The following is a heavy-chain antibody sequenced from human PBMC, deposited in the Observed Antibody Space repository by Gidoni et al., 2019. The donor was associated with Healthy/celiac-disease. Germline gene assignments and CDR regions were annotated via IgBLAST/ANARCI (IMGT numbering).Heavy chain of an antibody. CDR1: GFTFSSYW. CDR2: IKQDGSEK. J-gene: IGHJ5*02. Sequence: EVQLVESGGGLVQPGGSLRLSCAASGFTFSSYWLSWVRLAPGKGLEWVANIKQDGSEKYYVDSVKGRFTISRDNAKNSLYLQMNSLRAEDTAVYYCARKVAVGATKLGASWFDPWGQGTLVTVSS. CDR3: ARKVAVGATKLGASWFDP. D-gene: IGHD1-26*01. V-gene: IGHV3-7*03.